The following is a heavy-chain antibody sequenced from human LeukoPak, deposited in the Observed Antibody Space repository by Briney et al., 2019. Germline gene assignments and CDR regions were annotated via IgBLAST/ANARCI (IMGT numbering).Heavy chain of an antibody. CDR2: IGGSGNYI. Sequence: PGGSLRLSCAASGFTFSSYEMNWVRQAPGKGLEWVSYIGGSGNYIYYADSVKGRFTISRDNAKNSLFLQMSSLRAEDTAVYYCAREPPAVSYIDHWGQGTLVTVSS. CDR1: GFTFSSYE. CDR3: AREPPAVSYIDH. V-gene: IGHV3-48*03. D-gene: IGHD2-2*01. J-gene: IGHJ4*02.